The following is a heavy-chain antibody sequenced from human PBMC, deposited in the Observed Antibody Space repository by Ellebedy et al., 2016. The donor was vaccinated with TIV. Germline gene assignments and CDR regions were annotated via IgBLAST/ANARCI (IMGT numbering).Heavy chain of an antibody. D-gene: IGHD4-23*01. CDR2: ISWNSGSI. J-gene: IGHJ4*02. Sequence: GGSLRLSXAASGFTFDDYAMHWVRQAPGKGLEWVSGISWNSGSIGYADSVKGRFTISRDSAKNSLYLQMNSLRAEDTALYYCAKSGSNYFFDYWGQGTLVTVSS. CDR3: AKSGSNYFFDY. V-gene: IGHV3-9*01. CDR1: GFTFDDYA.